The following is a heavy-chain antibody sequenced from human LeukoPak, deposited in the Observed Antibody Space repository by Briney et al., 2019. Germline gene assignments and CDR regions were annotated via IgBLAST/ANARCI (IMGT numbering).Heavy chain of an antibody. CDR2: IGNNGGYT. J-gene: IGHJ4*02. CDR3: AKQLGYCSDGSCYFPY. CDR1: GFTFSSYA. V-gene: IGHV3-23*01. Sequence: GGSLRLSCAASGFTFSSYAMSWVRQAPGKGLEWVSAIGNNGGYTYYADSVQGRFTISRDNSKSTLCLQMNSLRAEDTAVYYCAKQLGYCSDGSCYFPYWGQGTLVTVSS. D-gene: IGHD2-15*01.